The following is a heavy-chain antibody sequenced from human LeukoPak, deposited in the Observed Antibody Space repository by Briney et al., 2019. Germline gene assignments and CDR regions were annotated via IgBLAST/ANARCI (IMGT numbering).Heavy chain of an antibody. CDR2: IYYSGST. Sequence: SETLSLTCTVSGGSISSSSSYWGWIRQHPGKGLEWIGYIYYSGSTYYNPSLKSRVTISVDTSKNQFSLKLSSVTVADTAVYYCGREGGARLGGGAFDIWGQGTMVTVSS. J-gene: IGHJ3*02. CDR1: GGSISSSSSY. V-gene: IGHV4-31*03. D-gene: IGHD3-16*01. CDR3: GREGGARLGGGAFDI.